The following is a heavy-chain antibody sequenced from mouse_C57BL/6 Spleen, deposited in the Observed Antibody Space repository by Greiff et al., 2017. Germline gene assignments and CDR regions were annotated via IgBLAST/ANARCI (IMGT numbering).Heavy chain of an antibody. D-gene: IGHD2-12*01. CDR2: ISSGSGTL. CDR1: GFTFSDYG. CDR3: AKLYVYYAMDY. J-gene: IGHJ4*01. V-gene: IGHV5-17*01. Sequence: EVKLLESGGGLVKPGGSLKLSCAASGFTFSDYGMHWVSQAPGKGLEWVAYISSGSGTLYYADTVKGSFTFARDNAKNTLFLQMTSLRSADTAMYYCAKLYVYYAMDYWGQGTSVTVSS.